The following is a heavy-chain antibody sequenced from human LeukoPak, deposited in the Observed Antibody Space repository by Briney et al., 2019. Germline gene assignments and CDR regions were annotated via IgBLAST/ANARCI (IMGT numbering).Heavy chain of an antibody. CDR2: ISTDGGTT. J-gene: IGHJ3*02. D-gene: IGHD5-24*01. V-gene: IGHV3-74*01. Sequence: SGGSLRLSCAASGFTFSSFWMHWVRQAPGKGLVWVSRISTDGGTTIYADSVRGRFTISRDNANNTLYLQMNSLRAEDTAVYYCARGIQRTVEMTTNRAFDIWGQGTMVTVSS. CDR3: ARGIQRTVEMTTNRAFDI. CDR1: GFTFSSFW.